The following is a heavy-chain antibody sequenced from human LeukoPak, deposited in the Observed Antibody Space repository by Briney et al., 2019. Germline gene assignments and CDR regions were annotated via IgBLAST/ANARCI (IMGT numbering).Heavy chain of an antibody. V-gene: IGHV1-24*01. D-gene: IGHD3-9*01. CDR2: FDPEDGET. CDR1: GYTLTELS. J-gene: IGHJ4*02. Sequence: ASVKVSCKVSGYTLTELSMHWVRQAPGKGLEWMGGFDPEDGETIYAQKFQGRVTMTEDTSTDTAYMELSSLRSEDTAVYYCAPGWGLRYFDWLLFDYWGQGTLVTVSS. CDR3: APGWGLRYFDWLLFDY.